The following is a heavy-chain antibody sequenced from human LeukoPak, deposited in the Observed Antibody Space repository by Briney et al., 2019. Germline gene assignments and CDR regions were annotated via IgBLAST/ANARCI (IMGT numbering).Heavy chain of an antibody. CDR3: ARIRLGYCSGGSCYSKYYYYGMDV. V-gene: IGHV3-21*01. CDR1: GFTFSSNS. D-gene: IGHD2-15*01. Sequence: PGGSLRPSCAASGFTFSSNSMNSVRQAPGNGLEWVSSISGSSSYTSYADSVKGRFTISRDNAKNSLYLQMNSLRAEDTAVYYCARIRLGYCSGGSCYSKYYYYGMDVWGKGTTVTVSS. J-gene: IGHJ6*04. CDR2: ISGSSSYT.